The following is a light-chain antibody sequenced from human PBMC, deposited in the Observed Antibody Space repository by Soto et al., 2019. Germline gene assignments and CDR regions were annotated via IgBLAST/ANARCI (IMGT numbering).Light chain of an antibody. Sequence: QSALTQPASVSGSPGQSITISCTGTSSDVGGYNYVSWYQQHPGKAPKVMIYDVSNRPSGVSNRFSGSKSGNTASLTISGLHAEDEADYYCSSYTISGTRVFGGGTKLTVL. V-gene: IGLV2-14*01. J-gene: IGLJ2*01. CDR3: SSYTISGTRV. CDR2: DVS. CDR1: SSDVGGYNY.